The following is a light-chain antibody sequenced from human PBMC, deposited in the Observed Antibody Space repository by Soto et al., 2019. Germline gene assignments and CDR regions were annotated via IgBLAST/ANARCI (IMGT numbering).Light chain of an antibody. CDR3: QKYYSAPQT. Sequence: DIQMTQSPSSLSASVGDRVTITCRASQAISNYLAWYQQKPGNIPKLLIYGGSTLEPGVPTRFSGSGSGTDFTLTISSLQPEDVATYYCQKYYSAPQTFGQGTKVEVK. CDR1: QAISNY. CDR2: GGS. J-gene: IGKJ1*01. V-gene: IGKV1-27*01.